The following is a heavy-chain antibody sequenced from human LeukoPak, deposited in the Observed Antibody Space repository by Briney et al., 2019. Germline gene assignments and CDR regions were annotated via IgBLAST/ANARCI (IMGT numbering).Heavy chain of an antibody. CDR2: FDPEDGET. CDR3: ARGVPRNYGSGSHQYYFDY. V-gene: IGHV1-24*01. Sequence: ASVKVSCKVSGYTLTELSMHWVRQAPGKGLEWMGGFDPEDGETIYAQKFQGRVTMTEDTSTDTAYMELSSLRSEDTAVYYCARGVPRNYGSGSHQYYFDYWGQGTLVTVSS. CDR1: GYTLTELS. J-gene: IGHJ4*02. D-gene: IGHD3-10*01.